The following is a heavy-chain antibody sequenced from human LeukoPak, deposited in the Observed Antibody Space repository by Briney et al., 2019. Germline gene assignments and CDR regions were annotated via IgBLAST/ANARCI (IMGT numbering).Heavy chain of an antibody. CDR2: IWYDGSNK. CDR3: ARGPPQYCSSTSCSHEYYYYYGMDV. J-gene: IGHJ6*02. V-gene: IGHV3-33*01. Sequence: GRSLRLSCAASGFTFSSYGMHWVRQAPGQGLEWVAVIWYDGSNKYYADSVKGRFTISRDNSKNTLYLQMNSLRAEDTAVYYCARGPPQYCSSTSCSHEYYYYYGMDVWGQGTTVTVSS. CDR1: GFTFSSYG. D-gene: IGHD2-2*01.